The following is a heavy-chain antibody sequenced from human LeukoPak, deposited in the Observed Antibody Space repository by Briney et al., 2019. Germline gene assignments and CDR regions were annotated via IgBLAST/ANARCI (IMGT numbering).Heavy chain of an antibody. CDR3: VREDTPATANY. J-gene: IGHJ4*02. Sequence: GGSLRLSCAASGVDFANHAMSWVRQTAGKGLEWGSAISGGGDITYYADSVKGRFTISRDNSKDTLFLQMHSLRPGDTAVYYCVREDTPATANYWGQGTLVTISS. CDR2: ISGGGDIT. D-gene: IGHD2-21*02. CDR1: GVDFANHA. V-gene: IGHV3-23*01.